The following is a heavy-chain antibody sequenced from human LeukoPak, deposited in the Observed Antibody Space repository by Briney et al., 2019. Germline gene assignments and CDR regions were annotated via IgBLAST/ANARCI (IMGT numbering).Heavy chain of an antibody. CDR2: ISRSSSDI. V-gene: IGHV3-21*01. CDR3: ARGHATGWTPLDY. Sequence: GGSLRLSCAASGLTFSTYSMSWVRQAPGKGLEWVSCISRSSSDIYYADSVKGRFTISRDNPKNSLYLQMDSLRAEDTAVYYCARGHATGWTPLDYWGQGSLVTVSS. J-gene: IGHJ4*02. CDR1: GLTFSTYS. D-gene: IGHD6-19*01.